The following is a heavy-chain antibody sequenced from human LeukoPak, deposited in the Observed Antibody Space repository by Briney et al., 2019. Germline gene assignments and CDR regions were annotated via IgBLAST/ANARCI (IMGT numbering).Heavy chain of an antibody. CDR1: GFTFNNAW. CDR2: IKSKSDGGTT. V-gene: IGHV3-15*01. CDR3: ATDGISEETATDY. J-gene: IGHJ4*02. D-gene: IGHD5-18*01. Sequence: NTGGSLRLSCAASGFTFNNAWMNWVRQAPGKGLEWVGRIKSKSDGGTTDYAAPVKGRFIISRDDSKNTLYLQMNSLKTEDTAVYFCATDGISEETATDYWGQGTLVTVSS.